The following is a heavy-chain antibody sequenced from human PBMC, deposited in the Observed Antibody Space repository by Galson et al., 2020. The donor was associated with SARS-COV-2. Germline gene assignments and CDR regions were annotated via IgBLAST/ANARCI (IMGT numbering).Heavy chain of an antibody. V-gene: IGHV1-69*13. Sequence: SVKVSCKASGGTFSSYAISWVRQAPGQGLEWMGGIIPIFDTANYAQKFQGRVTITADESTSTAYMELSSLRSEDTAVYYCARSIFSALRYFDNSYYYYGMDVWGQGTTVTVSS. CDR3: ARSIFSALRYFDNSYYYYGMDV. J-gene: IGHJ6*01. CDR1: GGTFSSYA. D-gene: IGHD3-9*01. CDR2: IIPIFDTA.